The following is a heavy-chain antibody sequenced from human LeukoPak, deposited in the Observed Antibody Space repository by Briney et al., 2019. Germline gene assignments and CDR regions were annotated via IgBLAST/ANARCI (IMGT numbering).Heavy chain of an antibody. Sequence: GGSLRLSYAASGFTFNNYAMNWVRQAPGKGLEWLSTIVGSGGGTYYADSVKGRFTISRDNSRNTLYLQMNSLRAEDTAVYYCAKDLHEYYFDYWGQGTLVTVSS. CDR3: AKDLHEYYFDY. CDR2: IVGSGGGT. CDR1: GFTFNNYA. V-gene: IGHV3-23*01. J-gene: IGHJ4*02.